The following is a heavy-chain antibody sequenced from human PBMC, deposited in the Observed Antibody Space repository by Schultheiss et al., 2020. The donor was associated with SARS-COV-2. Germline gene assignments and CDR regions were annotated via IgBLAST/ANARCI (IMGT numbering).Heavy chain of an antibody. J-gene: IGHJ6*02. CDR2: ISGSGGST. CDR1: GFTFSSYA. CDR3: AREDTAMGMGYGMDV. D-gene: IGHD5-18*01. V-gene: IGHV3-23*01. Sequence: GGSLRLSCAASGFTFSSYAMSWVRQAPGKGLEWVSAISGSGGSTYYADSVKGRFTISRDNSKNTLYLQMNSLRAEDTAVYYCAREDTAMGMGYGMDVWGQGTTVTVSS.